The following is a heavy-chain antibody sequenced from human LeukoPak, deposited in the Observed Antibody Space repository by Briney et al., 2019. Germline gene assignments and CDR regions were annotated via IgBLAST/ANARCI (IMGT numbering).Heavy chain of an antibody. D-gene: IGHD2-21*02. CDR1: GFTFSSYA. V-gene: IGHV3-23*01. Sequence: GGSLRLSCAASGFTFSSYAMNWVRQAPGKGLEWVSAISGSGGSTYYADSVKGRFTISRDNSKNTLYLQMNSLRAEDTAVYYCAKDPGPGVVVTATRRWGGHFDYWGQGTLVTVSS. J-gene: IGHJ4*02. CDR2: ISGSGGST. CDR3: AKDPGPGVVVTATRRWGGHFDY.